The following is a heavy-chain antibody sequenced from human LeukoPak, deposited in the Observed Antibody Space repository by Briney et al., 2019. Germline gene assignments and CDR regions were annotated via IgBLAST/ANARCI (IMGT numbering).Heavy chain of an antibody. D-gene: IGHD3-3*02. J-gene: IGHJ4*02. CDR1: GGSISSSTYY. CDR2: VYYRGST. V-gene: IGHV4-39*01. CDR3: ARHFPFSYLLV. Sequence: SETLSLTCTVSGGSISSSTYYWGWIRRPPGKGLEWIGSVYYRGSTYYNPSLRSRVTISVDTSKNQFSLKLSSVTAADTAVYYCARHFPFSYLLVWGQGTLVTVSS.